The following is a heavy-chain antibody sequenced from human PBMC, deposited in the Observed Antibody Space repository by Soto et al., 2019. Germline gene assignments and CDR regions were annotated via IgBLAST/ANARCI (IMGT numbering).Heavy chain of an antibody. CDR1: GFTFSSYS. J-gene: IGHJ4*02. CDR3: ARRGRYSGYDFGY. V-gene: IGHV3-21*01. Sequence: EVQLVESGGGLVKPGGSLRLSCAASGFTFSSYSMNWVCQAPGKGLEWVSSISSSSSYIYYADSVKGRFTISRDNAKNSLYLQMNSLRAEDTAVYYCARRGRYSGYDFGYWGQGTLVTVSS. CDR2: ISSSSSYI. D-gene: IGHD5-12*01.